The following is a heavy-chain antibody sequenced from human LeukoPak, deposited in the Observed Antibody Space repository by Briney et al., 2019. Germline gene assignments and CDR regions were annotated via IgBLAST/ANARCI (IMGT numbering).Heavy chain of an antibody. D-gene: IGHD1-26*01. Sequence: ASVKISCKASGHTFTRYYMHWVRQAPGPGLEWKRRFNHTSVVTNYAQKFQARVTMARDPPISTAYLQLSRLTSDDPAVYYCVTETSPTNFNCFDPWGKRPLFTVSS. CDR3: VTETSPTNFNCFDP. J-gene: IGHJ5*02. V-gene: IGHV1-2*06. CDR1: GHTFTRYY. CDR2: FNHTSVVT.